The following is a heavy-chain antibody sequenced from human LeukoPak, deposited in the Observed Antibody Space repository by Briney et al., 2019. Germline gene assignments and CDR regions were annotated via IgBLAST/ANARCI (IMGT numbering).Heavy chain of an antibody. CDR3: ASGELLPDGYYYYYGMDV. CDR1: GYTFTSYG. CDR2: ISAYNGNT. V-gene: IGHV1-18*01. Sequence: ASVKVSCKASGYTFTSYGISWVRQAPGQGLEWMGWISAYNGNTNYAQKLQGRVTMTTDTSTSTAYMELRSLRSDDTAVYYCASGELLPDGYYYYYGMDVWGQGTTVTVPS. J-gene: IGHJ6*02. D-gene: IGHD1-26*01.